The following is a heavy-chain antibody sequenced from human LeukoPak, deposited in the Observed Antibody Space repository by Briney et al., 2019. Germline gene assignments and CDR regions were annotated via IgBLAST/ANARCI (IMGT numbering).Heavy chain of an antibody. V-gene: IGHV3-74*01. CDR1: GFTFSSYW. Sequence: GGSLRLSCAASGFTFSSYWMHWVRQGPGKGLVWVSRINSDGSSTSYADSVKGRFTISRDNAKNTLYLQMNSLRAEDTAVYYCASSGYSESISDYWGQGTLVTVSS. CDR2: INSDGSST. CDR3: ASSGYSESISDY. D-gene: IGHD5-12*01. J-gene: IGHJ4*02.